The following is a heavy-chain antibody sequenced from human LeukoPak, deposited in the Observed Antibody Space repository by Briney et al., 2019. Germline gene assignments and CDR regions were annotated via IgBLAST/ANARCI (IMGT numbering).Heavy chain of an antibody. V-gene: IGHV3-30*18. Sequence: PGGSLRLSCAASGFTFSSCGMHWVRQAPGKGLEWVAVISYDGSNKYYADSVKGRFTISRDNSKNTLYLQMNSLRAEDTAVYYCAKPVGVMAYFDYWGQGTLVTVSS. D-gene: IGHD3-10*01. J-gene: IGHJ4*02. CDR2: ISYDGSNK. CDR1: GFTFSSCG. CDR3: AKPVGVMAYFDY.